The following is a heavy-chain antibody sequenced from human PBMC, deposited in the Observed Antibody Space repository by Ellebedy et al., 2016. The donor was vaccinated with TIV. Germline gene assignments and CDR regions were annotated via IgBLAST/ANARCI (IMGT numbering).Heavy chain of an antibody. V-gene: IGHV3-30*04. D-gene: IGHD6-19*01. Sequence: GESLKISCAASGFSFNSFAMHWVRQAPGKGLEWVAIISNDGDNEYYADSVKGRFTISRDDAENSLYLQMNSLRAEDTAVYFCARDRFSVAGTNFDYWGQGTLVTVSS. J-gene: IGHJ4*02. CDR2: ISNDGDNE. CDR3: ARDRFSVAGTNFDY. CDR1: GFSFNSFA.